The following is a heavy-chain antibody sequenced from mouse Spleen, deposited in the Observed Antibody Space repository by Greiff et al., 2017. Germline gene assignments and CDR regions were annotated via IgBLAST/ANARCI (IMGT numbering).Heavy chain of an antibody. CDR2: INRGSRTI. CDR1: GFTFSDYG. CDR3: ASLPGTGWYFDV. J-gene: IGHJ1*03. D-gene: IGHD4-1*01. V-gene: IGHV5-17*01. Sequence: EVQLVESGGGLVKPGGSLKLSCAASGFTFSDYGMHWVRQAPEKGLEWVAYINRGSRTIHYAETVKGRFTISRDSAKNTLFLQMTSLRSEDTAMYYCASLPGTGWYFDVWGTGTTVTVSS.